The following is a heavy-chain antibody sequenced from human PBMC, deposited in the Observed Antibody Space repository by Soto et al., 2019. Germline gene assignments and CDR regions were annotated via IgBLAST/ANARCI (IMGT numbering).Heavy chain of an antibody. D-gene: IGHD1-26*01. Sequence: GASVKVSCKASGYTFTSYGISWVRQAPGQGLEWMGWISAYNGNTNYAQKLQGRVTMTTDTSTSTAYMELRSLRSDDTAVYYCARVWRSGSYRHYYYGMDVWGQGTTVTVSS. CDR3: ARVWRSGSYRHYYYGMDV. CDR2: ISAYNGNT. CDR1: GYTFTSYG. J-gene: IGHJ6*02. V-gene: IGHV1-18*04.